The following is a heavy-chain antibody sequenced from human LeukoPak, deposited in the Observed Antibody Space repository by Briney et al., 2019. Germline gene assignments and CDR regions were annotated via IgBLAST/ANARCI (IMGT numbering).Heavy chain of an antibody. D-gene: IGHD3-3*01. CDR2: INHSGST. CDR1: GGSFSGYY. CDR3: ARVVTIFTGLSWFDP. J-gene: IGHJ5*02. V-gene: IGHV4-34*01. Sequence: SETLSLTCAVYGGSFSGYYWSWIRQPPGKGLEWIGEINHSGSTNYNPSLKSRVTISVDTSKNQFSLKLSSVTAADTAVYYCARVVTIFTGLSWFDPWGQGTLDTVSS.